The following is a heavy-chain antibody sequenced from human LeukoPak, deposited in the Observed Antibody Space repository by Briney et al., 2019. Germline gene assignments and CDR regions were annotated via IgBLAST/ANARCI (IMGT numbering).Heavy chain of an antibody. CDR3: ARDLVSYGYGY. D-gene: IGHD5-18*01. Sequence: GGSLRLSCAASGFTFSSYSMNWVRQAPGKGLEWVSYISSSSSTIYYADSVKGRFTISRDNAKNSLYLQMNSLRAEDTAVYYCARDLVSYGYGYWGQGTLVTVSS. V-gene: IGHV3-48*04. CDR2: ISSSSSTI. CDR1: GFTFSSYS. J-gene: IGHJ4*02.